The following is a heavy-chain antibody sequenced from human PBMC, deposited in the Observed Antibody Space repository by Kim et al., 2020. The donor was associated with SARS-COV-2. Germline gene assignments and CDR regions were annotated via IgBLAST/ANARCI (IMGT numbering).Heavy chain of an antibody. V-gene: IGHV1-69*04. J-gene: IGHJ3*01. Sequence: SVKVSCKASGDTLKNYALSWVRQAPGQGLEWMGRIVPTLERADYAPRFQGRLTITADTSTSTVYMALTSLTSEDTAIYYCARPTYYYQSRRGAFDVWG. CDR3: ARPTYYYQSRRGAFDV. CDR2: IVPTLERA. D-gene: IGHD3-22*01. CDR1: GDTLKNYA.